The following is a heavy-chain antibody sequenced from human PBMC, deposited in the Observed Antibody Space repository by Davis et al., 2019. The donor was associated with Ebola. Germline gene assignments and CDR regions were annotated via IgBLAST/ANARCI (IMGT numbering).Heavy chain of an antibody. Sequence: ASVKVTCKASGYTFTSYVMHWVRQAPGQRLEWMGWINAGNGNTKYSQKFQGRVNITRDTSASTAYMELSSLRSEDTAVYFCARGRGYSYGYRVLDYWGQGTLVTVSS. D-gene: IGHD5-18*01. CDR1: GYTFTSYV. CDR2: INAGNGNT. J-gene: IGHJ4*02. CDR3: ARGRGYSYGYRVLDY. V-gene: IGHV1-3*01.